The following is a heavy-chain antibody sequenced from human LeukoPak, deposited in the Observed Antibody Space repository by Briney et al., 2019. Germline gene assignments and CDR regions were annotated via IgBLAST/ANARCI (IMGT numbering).Heavy chain of an antibody. CDR2: IKSKTDGGTT. CDR3: ARDLSGSYGGDYYFDY. D-gene: IGHD1-26*01. J-gene: IGHJ4*02. V-gene: IGHV3-15*01. CDR1: GFTFSNAW. Sequence: NSGGSLRLSCAASGFTFSNAWMSWVRQAPGKGLEWVGRIKSKTDGGTTDYAAPVKGRFTISRDDSKNTLYLQMNSLRAEDTAVYYCARDLSGSYGGDYYFDYWGQGTLVTVSS.